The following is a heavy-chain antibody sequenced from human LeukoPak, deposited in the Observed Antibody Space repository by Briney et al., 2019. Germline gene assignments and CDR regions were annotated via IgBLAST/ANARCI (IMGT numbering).Heavy chain of an antibody. D-gene: IGHD5-18*01. CDR1: GFTFSSYA. CDR3: AKASWIQLWLPDY. CDR2: ISGSGGST. Sequence: GGSLRLSCAASGFTFSSYAMSWVRQAPGKGLEWVSAISGSGGSTYYADSVKGRFTLSRDNSKNTLYLQMNSLRAEDTAVYYCAKASWIQLWLPDYWGQGTLVTVSS. J-gene: IGHJ4*02. V-gene: IGHV3-23*01.